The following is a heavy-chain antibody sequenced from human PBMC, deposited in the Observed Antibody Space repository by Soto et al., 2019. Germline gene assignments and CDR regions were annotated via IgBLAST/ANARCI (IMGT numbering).Heavy chain of an antibody. CDR3: ARGVGGMIWGAFDI. J-gene: IGHJ3*02. CDR1: GGTFSSYA. V-gene: IGHV1-69*13. D-gene: IGHD1-26*01. CDR2: IIPIFGTA. Sequence: SVKVSCKASGGTFSSYAISWVRQAPGQGLEWMGGIIPIFGTANYAQKFQGRVTITADESTSTAYMELSSLRSEDTAMYYCARGVGGMIWGAFDIWGQGTMVTVSS.